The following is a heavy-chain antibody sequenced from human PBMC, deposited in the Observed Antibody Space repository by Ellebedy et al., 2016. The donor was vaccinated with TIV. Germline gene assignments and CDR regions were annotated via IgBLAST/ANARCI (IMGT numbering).Heavy chain of an antibody. V-gene: IGHV3-74*01. CDR1: GFTFSRYW. CDR2: IYTDGSST. CDR3: ARAPRGGTDY. D-gene: IGHD3-10*01. Sequence: GESLKISCAASGFTFSRYWMHWVRQAPGKGLEWVSRIYTDGSSTNYADSVKGRFTISRDNAKNSLYLQMDSLRAEDTAVYFCARAPRGGTDYWGQGTLVTVSS. J-gene: IGHJ4*02.